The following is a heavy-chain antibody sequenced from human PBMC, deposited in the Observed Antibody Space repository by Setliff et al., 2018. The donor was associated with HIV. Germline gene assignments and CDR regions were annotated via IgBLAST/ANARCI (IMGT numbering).Heavy chain of an antibody. CDR3: AREHDSLTGYSFDF. CDR2: ISPSGIST. D-gene: IGHD3-9*01. V-gene: IGHV1-46*01. CDR1: GYTFTRYY. Sequence: ASVKVSCKASGYTFTRYYMHWVRQDPGQGLEWMGMISPSGISTSYAQRFQGRVTITIDTSASTAHMELSSLRSEDTAVYYCAREHDSLTGYSFDFWGQGTLVTVSS. J-gene: IGHJ4*02.